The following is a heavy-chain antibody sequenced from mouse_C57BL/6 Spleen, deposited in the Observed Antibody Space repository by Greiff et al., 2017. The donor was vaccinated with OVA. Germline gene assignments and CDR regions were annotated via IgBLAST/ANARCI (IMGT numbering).Heavy chain of an antibody. D-gene: IGHD4-1*01. CDR1: GFTFTDYY. CDR2: IRNKANGYTT. CDR3: ASYGTGQFAY. J-gene: IGHJ3*01. V-gene: IGHV7-3*01. Sequence: EVKLMESGGGLVQPGGSLSLSCAASGFTFTDYYMSWVRQPPGKALEWLGFIRNKANGYTTEYSASVKGRFTISRDNSQSILYLQMNALRAEDSATYYCASYGTGQFAYWGQGTLVTVSA.